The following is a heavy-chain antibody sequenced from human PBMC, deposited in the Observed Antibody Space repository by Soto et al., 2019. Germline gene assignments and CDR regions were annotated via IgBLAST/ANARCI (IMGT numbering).Heavy chain of an antibody. J-gene: IGHJ6*02. CDR2: IYYSGST. Sequence: PSETLSLTCTVSGGSISSGGYYWSWIRQHPGKGLEWIGYIYYSGSTYYNPSLKSRVTISVDTSKNQFSLKLSSVTAADTAVYYCARGDWGDYDNYYYGMDVWGQGTTVTVSS. V-gene: IGHV4-31*03. CDR1: GGSISSGGYY. CDR3: ARGDWGDYDNYYYGMDV. D-gene: IGHD4-17*01.